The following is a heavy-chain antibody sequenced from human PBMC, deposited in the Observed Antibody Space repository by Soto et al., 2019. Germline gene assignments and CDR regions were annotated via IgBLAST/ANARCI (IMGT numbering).Heavy chain of an antibody. D-gene: IGHD3-9*01. Sequence: ASVKVSCKTSGYTFADCGINWVRQAPGQGLEWMGWTSVYNDNTNYAQNLQDRVTMTTDTSTSTAYLELRGLRSDDTAVYYCARADAVITINFDYWGQGTLVTVSS. CDR2: TSVYNDNT. V-gene: IGHV1-18*01. CDR3: ARADAVITINFDY. J-gene: IGHJ4*02. CDR1: GYTFADCG.